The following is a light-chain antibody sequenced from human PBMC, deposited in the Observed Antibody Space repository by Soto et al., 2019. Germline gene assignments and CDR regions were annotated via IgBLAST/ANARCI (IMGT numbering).Light chain of an antibody. V-gene: IGLV2-23*01. CDR1: SSDVGTYNL. CDR2: EAS. Sequence: QSALTQPASVSGSPGQSITISCTGTSSDVGTYNLVSWYQQHPGKAPKLVIYEASKRPSGVSHRFSGSESGNTASLTISGLQAEDEADYYCCSYAGSGTDNYVFGTGTKVTVL. J-gene: IGLJ1*01. CDR3: CSYAGSGTDNYV.